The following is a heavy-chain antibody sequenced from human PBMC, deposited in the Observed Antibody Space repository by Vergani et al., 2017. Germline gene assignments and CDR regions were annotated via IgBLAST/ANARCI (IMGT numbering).Heavy chain of an antibody. CDR3: ARLYGRDSSGSKYFDY. CDR1: GYSFTNYW. V-gene: IGHV5-51*01. D-gene: IGHD3-22*01. J-gene: IGHJ4*02. Sequence: EVQLVQSGAEVKKPGESLKISCQISGYSFTNYWIGWVRQMPGKGLEWMGIIHPADSDTRYSPSFQGQVTISVDKSISTAYLQRSSLRAADSAMSYCARLYGRDSSGSKYFDYLGQGTLVTVSS. CDR2: IHPADSDT.